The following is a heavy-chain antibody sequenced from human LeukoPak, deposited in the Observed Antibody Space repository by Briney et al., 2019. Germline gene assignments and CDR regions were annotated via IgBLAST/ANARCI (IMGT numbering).Heavy chain of an antibody. CDR1: GGSISSHY. Sequence: PSETLSLTCTVSGGSISSHYWSWIRQPPGKGLEWIGYMYYSGSTNYNPSLKSRVTISVDTSKNRFSLRLSSVIAADMAVYYCTRAVNVEYTGMDVWGQGTTVTVSS. CDR3: TRAVNVEYTGMDV. D-gene: IGHD1-1*01. J-gene: IGHJ6*02. V-gene: IGHV4-59*11. CDR2: MYYSGST.